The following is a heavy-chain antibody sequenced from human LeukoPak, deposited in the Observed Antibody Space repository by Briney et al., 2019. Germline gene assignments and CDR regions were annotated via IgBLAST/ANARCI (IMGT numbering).Heavy chain of an antibody. V-gene: IGHV3-30*03. D-gene: IGHD4/OR15-4a*01. CDR2: ISYDGSHK. CDR3: SASRPHYGDYYGLDV. Sequence: GGSLRLSCAASGFTFSSYGMHWVRQAPGKGLEWVAVISYDGSHKYSADSVKSRFTISRDNSKNTLYLQMNSLRTEDTAVYFCSASRPHYGDYYGLDVWGHGTTVTVSS. CDR1: GFTFSSYG. J-gene: IGHJ6*02.